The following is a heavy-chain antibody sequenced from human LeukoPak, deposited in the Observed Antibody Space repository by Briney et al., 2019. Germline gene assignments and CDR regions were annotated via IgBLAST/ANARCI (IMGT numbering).Heavy chain of an antibody. CDR3: ARVGGSMRYYFDY. CDR1: GFTFSSYA. J-gene: IGHJ4*02. Sequence: GGSLRLSCAASGFTFSSYAMHWVRQAPGKGLEWVAVISYDGSNKYYADSVKGRFTISRDNSKNTLYLQMNSLRAEDTAVYYCARVGGSMRYYFDYWGQGTLVTVSS. CDR2: ISYDGSNK. V-gene: IGHV3-30*04. D-gene: IGHD3-16*01.